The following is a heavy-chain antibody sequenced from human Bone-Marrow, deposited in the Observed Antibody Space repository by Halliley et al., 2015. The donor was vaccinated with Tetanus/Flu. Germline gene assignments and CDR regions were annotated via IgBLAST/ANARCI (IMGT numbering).Heavy chain of an antibody. Sequence: ISGNGGSTYSADSVKGRFTISRDNSKNTLYLQMNSLRAEDTAVYYCAKPALEMATITYYFDYWGQGTLVPVSS. J-gene: IGHJ4*02. D-gene: IGHD4-4*01. CDR2: ISGNGGST. CDR3: AKPALEMATITYYFDY. V-gene: IGHV3-23*01.